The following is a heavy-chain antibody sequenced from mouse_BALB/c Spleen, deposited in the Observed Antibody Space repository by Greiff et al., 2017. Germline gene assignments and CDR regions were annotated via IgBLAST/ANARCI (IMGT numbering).Heavy chain of an antibody. CDR3: ARDRTTVVPTGFAY. V-gene: IGHV2-9*02. CDR2: IWAGGST. Sequence: VQVVESGPGLVAPSQSLSITCTVSGFSLTSYGVHWVRQPPGKGLEWLGVIWAGGSTNYNSALMSRLSISKDNSKSQVFLKMNSLQTDDTAMYYCARDRTTVVPTGFAYWGQGTLVTVSA. CDR1: GFSLTSYG. J-gene: IGHJ3*01. D-gene: IGHD1-1*01.